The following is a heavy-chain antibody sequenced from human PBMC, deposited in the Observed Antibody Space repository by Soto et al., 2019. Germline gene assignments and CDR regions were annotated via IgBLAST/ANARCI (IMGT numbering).Heavy chain of an antibody. Sequence: ASVKVSCKASGYTFTSYGISWGRQAPGQGLEWMGWISAYNGNTNYAQKLQGRVTMTTDTSTSTAYMELRSLRSDDTAVYYCARETHTYYYDSSGYYYYYYYMDVWGKGTTVTVSS. CDR2: ISAYNGNT. V-gene: IGHV1-18*01. D-gene: IGHD3-22*01. CDR1: GYTFTSYG. CDR3: ARETHTYYYDSSGYYYYYYYMDV. J-gene: IGHJ6*03.